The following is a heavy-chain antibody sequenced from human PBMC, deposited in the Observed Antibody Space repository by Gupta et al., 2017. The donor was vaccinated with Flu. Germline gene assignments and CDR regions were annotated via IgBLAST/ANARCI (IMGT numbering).Heavy chain of an antibody. D-gene: IGHD2-8*02. Sequence: EVQLLESGGGLVQPGGSLRLSCSASAFTFDSYAMSWVRQAPGKGPEWVSAIGGSGISTYYADSVKGRFTISRDNSKNTLYMQMNSLRAEDTALYYCARQVGSCAAGSCYFDHWGRGTLVTVSS. J-gene: IGHJ4*02. CDR2: IGGSGIST. CDR1: AFTFDSYA. V-gene: IGHV3-23*01. CDR3: ARQVGSCAAGSCYFDH.